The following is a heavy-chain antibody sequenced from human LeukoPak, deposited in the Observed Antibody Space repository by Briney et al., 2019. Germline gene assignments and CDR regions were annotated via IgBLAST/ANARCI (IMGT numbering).Heavy chain of an antibody. J-gene: IGHJ4*02. V-gene: IGHV3-23*01. Sequence: GGSLRLSCAASGFTFSSYAMNWVRQAPGKGLEWVSTISGSDGSTYYADSVKGRFTISRDNSKNTLYLQMNSLRAEDTAVYYCAKSKVVAATMGRFDYWGQGTLVTVSS. CDR3: AKSKVVAATMGRFDY. CDR2: ISGSDGST. CDR1: GFTFSSYA. D-gene: IGHD2-15*01.